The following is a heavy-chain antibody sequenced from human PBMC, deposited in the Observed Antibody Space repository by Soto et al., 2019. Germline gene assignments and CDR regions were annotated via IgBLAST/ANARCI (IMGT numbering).Heavy chain of an antibody. Sequence: SETLSLTCTVSGDSFTTFYWSWIRQAPGKGLEWIGYIFYSGGTNYNPSLKSRVTMSIDTSKRQFSLNLTSVTAADTAVYYCARRRYTHGADHWGPGALVTVSS. D-gene: IGHD2-8*01. V-gene: IGHV4-59*01. J-gene: IGHJ4*02. CDR2: IFYSGGT. CDR3: ARRRYTHGADH. CDR1: GDSFTTFY.